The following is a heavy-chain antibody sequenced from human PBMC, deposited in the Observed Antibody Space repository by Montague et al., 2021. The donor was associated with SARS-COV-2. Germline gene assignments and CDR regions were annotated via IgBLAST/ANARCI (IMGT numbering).Heavy chain of an antibody. Sequence: SETLSLTCTVSGDSINNYYWSWIRQPPGKGLEWIGNTFYSGSTMYNPSLKSRVTISVDTFKNQFSLNLSSVTAADPAVYFCARLSGYNPFDAFDLWGPGTMVTVSS. CDR1: GDSINNYY. CDR2: TFYSGST. V-gene: IGHV4-59*01. J-gene: IGHJ3*01. CDR3: ARLSGYNPFDAFDL. D-gene: IGHD5-24*01.